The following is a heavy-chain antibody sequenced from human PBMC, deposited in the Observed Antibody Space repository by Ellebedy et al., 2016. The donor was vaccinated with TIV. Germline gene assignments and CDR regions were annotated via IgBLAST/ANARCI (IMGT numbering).Heavy chain of an antibody. D-gene: IGHD6-6*01. Sequence: ASVKVSXXVSGYTLTELSMHWVRQAPGKGLEWMGGFDPEDGETIYAQKFQGRVTITADESTSTAYMELSSLRSEDTAVYYCARTSSSISDCFDPWGQGTLVTVSS. CDR2: FDPEDGET. J-gene: IGHJ5*02. V-gene: IGHV1-24*01. CDR3: ARTSSSISDCFDP. CDR1: GYTLTELS.